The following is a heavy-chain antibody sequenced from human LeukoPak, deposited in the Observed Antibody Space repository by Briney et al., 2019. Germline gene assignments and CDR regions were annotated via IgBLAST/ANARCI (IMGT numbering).Heavy chain of an antibody. Sequence: ASVKVSCKASGYTFTLYYMHWVRQAPGQGLEWMGWINPNSGGTNYVEKFEGRVTMTRDTSISTAYMELSRLTSDDTALYYCARGHQDFSSNTWGQGTLVTVSS. CDR2: INPNSGGT. D-gene: IGHD2-2*01. V-gene: IGHV1-2*02. J-gene: IGHJ4*02. CDR3: ARGHQDFSSNT. CDR1: GYTFTLYY.